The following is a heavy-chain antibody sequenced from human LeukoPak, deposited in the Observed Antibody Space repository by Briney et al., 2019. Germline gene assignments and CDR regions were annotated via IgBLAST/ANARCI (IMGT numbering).Heavy chain of an antibody. J-gene: IGHJ6*02. D-gene: IGHD2-2*01. CDR1: GFTLSSYA. CDR2: ISYDGSNK. CDR3: ARDRVPAAPELLSV. V-gene: IGHV3-30-3*01. Sequence: GGSLRLSCAASGFTLSSYAMHWVRQAPGKGLEWVAVISYDGSNKYYADSMKGRFTISRDNSKNTLYLQMNSLRAEDTAIYYCARDRVPAAPELLSVWGQGTTVTVSS.